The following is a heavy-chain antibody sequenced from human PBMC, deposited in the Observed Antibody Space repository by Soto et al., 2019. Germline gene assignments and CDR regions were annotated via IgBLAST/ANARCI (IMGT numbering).Heavy chain of an antibody. Sequence: ASVKVSCKASGYTFTSYGISWVRQAPGQGLEWMGWISAYNGNTNYAQKLQGRVTMTTDTSTSTAYMELRSLRSDDTAVYYCARYQGGLRSYYGMDVWGQGTTVTVSS. J-gene: IGHJ6*02. CDR3: ARYQGGLRSYYGMDV. CDR1: GYTFTSYG. D-gene: IGHD4-17*01. V-gene: IGHV1-18*01. CDR2: ISAYNGNT.